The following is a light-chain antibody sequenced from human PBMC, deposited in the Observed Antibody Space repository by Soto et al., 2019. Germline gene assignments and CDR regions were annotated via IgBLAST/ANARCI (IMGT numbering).Light chain of an antibody. CDR3: QQYNNWPRT. Sequence: EIVMTQSPATLSVSPGASATLSCRASQSVSTNLAWYQQKPGQVPRVLIYGASTRATEIPARVSGSGSGTEVTLTIDSLQSEDCAVDDGQQYNNWPRTFGQGTKVDIK. V-gene: IGKV3-15*01. CDR2: GAS. CDR1: QSVSTN. J-gene: IGKJ1*01.